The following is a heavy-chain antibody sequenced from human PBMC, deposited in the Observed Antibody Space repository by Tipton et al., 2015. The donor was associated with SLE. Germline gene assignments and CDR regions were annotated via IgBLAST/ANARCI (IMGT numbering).Heavy chain of an antibody. D-gene: IGHD6-6*01. CDR3: AREYSSSYYFDY. CDR2: IYYSGST. CDR1: GGSISSYY. J-gene: IGHJ4*02. V-gene: IGHV4-59*01. Sequence: TLSLTCTVSGGSISSYYWSWIRQPPGKGLEWIGYIYYSGSTNYNPSLKSRVTISVDTPKNQFSLKLSSVTAADTAVYYCAREYSSSYYFDYWGQGTLVTVSS.